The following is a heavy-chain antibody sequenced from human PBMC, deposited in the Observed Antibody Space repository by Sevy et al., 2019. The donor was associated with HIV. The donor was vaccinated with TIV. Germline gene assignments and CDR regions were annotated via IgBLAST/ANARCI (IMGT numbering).Heavy chain of an antibody. CDR3: ARGGGNGWYYFDY. CDR2: IIPILGTV. CDR1: GGTFSSYG. J-gene: IGHJ4*02. Sequence: ASVKVSSKASGGTFSSYGISWVRQAPGQGLEWMGGIIPILGTVNYAQKFQGRVTITADESTKTAYMELSSLRSEDTAVYYSARGGGNGWYYFDYWGQETLVTVSS. D-gene: IGHD6-19*01. V-gene: IGHV1-69*13.